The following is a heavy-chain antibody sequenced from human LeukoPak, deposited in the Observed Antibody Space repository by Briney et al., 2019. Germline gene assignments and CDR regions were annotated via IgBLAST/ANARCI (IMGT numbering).Heavy chain of an antibody. CDR3: ARDNSIHERGWWFDP. CDR1: GYTFTTYA. D-gene: IGHD4-23*01. J-gene: IGHJ5*02. Sequence: ASVKVSCKASGYTFTTYAMNWVRRAPGQGLEWMGLINPRGTSTIYAEKFQGRIIMTRDMSTTTDYMELSSLKSDDTAVYYCARDNSIHERGWWFDPWGQGTLVTVSS. V-gene: IGHV1-46*01. CDR2: INPRGTST.